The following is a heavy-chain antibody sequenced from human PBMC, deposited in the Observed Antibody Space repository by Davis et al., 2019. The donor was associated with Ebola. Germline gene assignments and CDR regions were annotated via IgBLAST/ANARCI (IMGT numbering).Heavy chain of an antibody. J-gene: IGHJ5*02. Sequence: GGSLRLSCTVSGFTSRDSAMSWVRRAPGKGLEWVSSISVTGSIRHHADSVEGRFTVSRDNSKNTVYLHMSSLRAEDTAVYYCARDEGIMGLDPWGQGTLVTVSS. D-gene: IGHD2-8*01. CDR3: ARDEGIMGLDP. CDR1: GFTSRDSA. CDR2: ISVTGSIR. V-gene: IGHV3-23*01.